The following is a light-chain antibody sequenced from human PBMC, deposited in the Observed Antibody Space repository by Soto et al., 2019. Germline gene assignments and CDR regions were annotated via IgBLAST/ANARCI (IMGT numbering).Light chain of an antibody. CDR3: SSYSGSSTLYV. Sequence: QSVLTQPASVSGSPGQSITISCTGTSSDVGGYKYVSWYQQRPGKAPQLIIYEVSNRPSGISNRFSGSKSGNTASLTISGLQAEDEADYYCSSYSGSSTLYVFGSGTKVTVL. J-gene: IGLJ1*01. CDR2: EVS. V-gene: IGLV2-14*01. CDR1: SSDVGGYKY.